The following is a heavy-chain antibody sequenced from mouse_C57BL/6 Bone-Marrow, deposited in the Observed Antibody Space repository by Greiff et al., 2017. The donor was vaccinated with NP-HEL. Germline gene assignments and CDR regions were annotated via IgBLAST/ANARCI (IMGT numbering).Heavy chain of an antibody. CDR1: GFTFTDYY. CDR3: ARGNPYFDY. CDR2: IRDKANGYTT. J-gene: IGHJ2*01. V-gene: IGHV7-3*01. Sequence: DVMLVESGGGLVQPGGSLSLSCAASGFTFTDYYMSWVRQPPGTALEWLGLIRDKANGYTTEYSASVKGRFTISRDNSQSILYLQMNALRAEDRATYYCARGNPYFDYWGQGTTLTVSS.